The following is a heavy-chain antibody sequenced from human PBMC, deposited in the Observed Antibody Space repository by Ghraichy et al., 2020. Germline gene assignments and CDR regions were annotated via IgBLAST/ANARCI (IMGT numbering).Heavy chain of an antibody. CDR3: AKAGGIVVVTAVPFDY. J-gene: IGHJ4*02. V-gene: IGHV3-23*01. Sequence: LSLTCAASGFTFSSYAMSWVRQAPGKGLEWVSAISGSGGSTYYADSVKGRFTISRDNSKNTLYLQMNSLRAEDTAVYYCAKAGGIVVVTAVPFDYWGQGTLVTVSS. D-gene: IGHD2-21*02. CDR2: ISGSGGST. CDR1: GFTFSSYA.